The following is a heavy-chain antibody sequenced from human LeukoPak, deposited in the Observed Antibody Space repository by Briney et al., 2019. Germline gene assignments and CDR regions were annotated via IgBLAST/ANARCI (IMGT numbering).Heavy chain of an antibody. CDR3: ARHQWLYDL. CDR2: ISVYNGNT. V-gene: IGHV1-18*01. J-gene: IGHJ4*02. D-gene: IGHD6-19*01. Sequence: ASVKVSCKASGYTFTSYGISWVRQAPGQGLEWMEWISVYNGNTNYAQKLQGRVTMTTDTSTNTAYMELRSLGSDDTAVYYCARHQWLYDLWGQGTLVTVSS. CDR1: GYTFTSYG.